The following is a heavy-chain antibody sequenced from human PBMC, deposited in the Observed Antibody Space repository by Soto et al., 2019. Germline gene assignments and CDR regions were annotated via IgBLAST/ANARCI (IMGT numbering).Heavy chain of an antibody. Sequence: QVQLQESGPGLVKPSQTLSLTCTVSGGSISSGNYYWNWIRQPPGKGLEWIGYIYYSGSTYYNPSLQRRVTISVDTSKNQFSLKLSSVTAADTAVYYCVGYCSGGSCYSGGAFDIWGQGTMVTVSS. CDR2: IYYSGST. J-gene: IGHJ3*02. CDR1: GGSISSGNYY. D-gene: IGHD2-15*01. V-gene: IGHV4-30-4*01. CDR3: VGYCSGGSCYSGGAFDI.